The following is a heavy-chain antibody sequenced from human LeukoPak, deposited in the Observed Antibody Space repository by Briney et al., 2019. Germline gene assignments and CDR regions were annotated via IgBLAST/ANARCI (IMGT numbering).Heavy chain of an antibody. Sequence: GGSLRLSCAASGFTFSSYSMNWVRQAPGKGLEWVSYISSSSSTIYYADSVKGRFTISRDNAKNSLYLQMNSLRAEDTAVYYCARVGSWGPQGDYWGQEPWSPSPQ. CDR2: ISSSSSTI. V-gene: IGHV3-48*04. CDR3: ARVGSWGPQGDY. J-gene: IGHJ4*01. CDR1: GFTFSSYS. D-gene: IGHD7-27*01.